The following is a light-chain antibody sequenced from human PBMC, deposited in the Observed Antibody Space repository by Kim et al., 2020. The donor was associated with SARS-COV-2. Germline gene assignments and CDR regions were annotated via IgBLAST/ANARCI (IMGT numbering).Light chain of an antibody. J-gene: IGKJ5*01. CDR2: DAF. Sequence: LSPGERATPSCRASQNVNSYLAWYQQKPGQAPRLLIYDAFNRATGIPARFSGSGFGTDFTLTINSLEPEDFAIYYCQQRSYWPFTLGQGTRLEIK. CDR1: QNVNSY. CDR3: QQRSYWPFT. V-gene: IGKV3-11*01.